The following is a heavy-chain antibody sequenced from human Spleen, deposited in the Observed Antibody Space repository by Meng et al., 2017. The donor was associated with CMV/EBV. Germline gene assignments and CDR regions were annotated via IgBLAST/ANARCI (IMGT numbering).Heavy chain of an antibody. CDR2: MNQDGSGR. CDR3: AGGGGGGVELLHAFDM. V-gene: IGHV3-7*01. J-gene: IGHJ3*02. Sequence: GGSLRLSCAASGFSFSSYWMAWVRQVPGKGLEWVANMNQDGSGRYYVDSVEGRFTISRDNAKNSLYLQMNSLRVEDTAVFYCAGGGGGGVELLHAFDMWGQGTMVTVSS. CDR1: GFSFSSYW. D-gene: IGHD3-16*01.